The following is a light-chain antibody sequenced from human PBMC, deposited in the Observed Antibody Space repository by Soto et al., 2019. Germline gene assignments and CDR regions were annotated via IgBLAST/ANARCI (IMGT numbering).Light chain of an antibody. V-gene: IGKV1-27*01. Sequence: DIQMTQSPSSLSASVGYRFTITCRASQGISNYLAWYQQKPGRVPKLLIYAASTLQSGVPSRFSGSGSGTDFTLTISSLQPEDVATYYCQRFNSDPPTFGQGTTGDIK. CDR2: AAS. CDR3: QRFNSDPPT. CDR1: QGISNY. J-gene: IGKJ1*01.